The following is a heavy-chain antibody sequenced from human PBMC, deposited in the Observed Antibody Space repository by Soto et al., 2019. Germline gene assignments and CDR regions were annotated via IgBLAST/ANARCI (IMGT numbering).Heavy chain of an antibody. Sequence: ASVKVSCKTSGYTFTNYGVSWVRQAPGQGLEWMGWSSADNDNTKYAEKFQGRVTVTTDTSTTTAYMELTSLRSDDTAVYYCARDVWSLTVTGGIDYWGQGTLVTVSS. CDR1: GYTFTNYG. J-gene: IGHJ4*02. CDR3: ARDVWSLTVTGGIDY. D-gene: IGHD2-8*02. V-gene: IGHV1-18*01. CDR2: SSADNDNT.